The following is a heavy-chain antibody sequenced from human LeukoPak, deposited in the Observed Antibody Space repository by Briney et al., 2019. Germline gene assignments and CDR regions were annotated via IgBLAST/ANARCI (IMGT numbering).Heavy chain of an antibody. D-gene: IGHD2-21*02. CDR3: ARDQWRLFDY. V-gene: IGHV3-7*04. J-gene: IGHJ4*02. CDR1: GFTFSNYW. CDR2: IKEDGSDT. Sequence: GGSLRLSCAASGFTFSNYWMSWVRQAPGKGLEWVANIKEDGSDTYYVDSVRGRFTISRDNAKNLLYLQMNSLRGGDTAVYYCARDQWRLFDYWGQGTLVTVSS.